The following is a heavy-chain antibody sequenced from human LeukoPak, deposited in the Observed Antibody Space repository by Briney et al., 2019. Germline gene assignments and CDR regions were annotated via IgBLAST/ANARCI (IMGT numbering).Heavy chain of an antibody. Sequence: GGSLRLSCAASGFTFSIYSMNWVRQAPGKGLEWVSYISSGSSTIYYADSVEGRFTISRDNAKNSLYLQMNSLRAEDTAVYYCARDHGKFDYWGHGTLVTVSS. CDR3: ARDHGKFDY. J-gene: IGHJ4*01. CDR1: GFTFSIYS. CDR2: ISSGSSTI. V-gene: IGHV3-48*01.